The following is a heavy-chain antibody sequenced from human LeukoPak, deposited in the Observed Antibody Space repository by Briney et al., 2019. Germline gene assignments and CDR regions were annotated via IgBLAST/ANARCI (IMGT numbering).Heavy chain of an antibody. CDR2: ISSSSSYI. D-gene: IGHD2-2*01. CDR1: GFTFSSYS. V-gene: IGHV3-21*01. CDR3: ARGCSSTSCSGTFDY. Sequence: GGSLRLSCAASGFTFSSYSMNWVRQAPGKGLEWVSSISSSSSYIYYADSVKGRFTISRDKSKNTLFLQMNSLRAEDTAVYYCARGCSSTSCSGTFDYWGQGTLVTVSS. J-gene: IGHJ4*02.